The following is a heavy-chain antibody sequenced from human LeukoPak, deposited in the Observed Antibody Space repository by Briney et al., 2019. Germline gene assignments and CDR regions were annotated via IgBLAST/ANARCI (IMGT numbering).Heavy chain of an antibody. CDR2: IYPGDSDT. D-gene: IGHD6-13*01. J-gene: IGHJ4*02. V-gene: IGHV5-51*01. CDR1: GYSFTTYW. Sequence: GEALKISCKGSGYSFTTYWIGWVRQMPGKGLEWMGIIYPGDSDTRYSPSFQGQATISADKSISTPYLQWSSLKASDTAMYYCARREATAGTGFDYWGQGTLVTVSS. CDR3: ARREATAGTGFDY.